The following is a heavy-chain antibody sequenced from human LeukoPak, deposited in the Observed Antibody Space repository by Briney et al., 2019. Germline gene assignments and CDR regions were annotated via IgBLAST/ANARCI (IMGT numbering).Heavy chain of an antibody. D-gene: IGHD3-3*01. J-gene: IGHJ5*02. Sequence: GASVKVSCKASGGTFSSYAISWVRQAPGQGLEWMGGIIPIFGTANYAQKFQGRVTITADESTSTAYMELSSLRSEDTAVYYCARGPIPYYDFWSGYPRFDPWGQGTLVTVSS. CDR3: ARGPIPYYDFWSGYPRFDP. V-gene: IGHV1-69*13. CDR2: IIPIFGTA. CDR1: GGTFSSYA.